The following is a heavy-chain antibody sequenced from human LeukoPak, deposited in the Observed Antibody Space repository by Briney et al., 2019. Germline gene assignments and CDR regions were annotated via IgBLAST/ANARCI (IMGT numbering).Heavy chain of an antibody. V-gene: IGHV3-53*01. CDR3: ARWNWP. CDR1: GFTVSSNF. Sequence: GGSLRLSCAASGFTVSSNFMSWVRQAPGKGLEWVSVIYSGGNTYYADSVKGRFTIFRDNSKNTLYLQMNSLRAEDTAVYYWARWNWPWGQGTRVTVSS. J-gene: IGHJ5*02. CDR2: IYSGGNT. D-gene: IGHD1-1*01.